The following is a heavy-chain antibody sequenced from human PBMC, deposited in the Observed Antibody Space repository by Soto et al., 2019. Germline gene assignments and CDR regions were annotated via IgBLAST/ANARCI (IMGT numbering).Heavy chain of an antibody. J-gene: IGHJ5*01. V-gene: IGHV4-34*01. CDR2: INHSGST. D-gene: IGHD6-6*01. Sequence: QVQLQQWGAGLLKPSETLSLTCAVYGGSFSGYYWSWIRQPPGKGLEWIGEINHSGSTNYNPSLNGRVSISVYTSKNQFSLKRSSVTAADTAVYYCARGTEGIRPRQRAARGVRWFDSWGQGTLVTVSS. CDR1: GGSFSGYY. CDR3: ARGTEGIRPRQRAARGVRWFDS.